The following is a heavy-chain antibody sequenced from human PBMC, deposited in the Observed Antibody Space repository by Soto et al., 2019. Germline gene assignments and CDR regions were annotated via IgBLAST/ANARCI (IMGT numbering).Heavy chain of an antibody. D-gene: IGHD2-21*02. CDR3: ARIGPYCGGDCYPDFDF. J-gene: IGHJ4*02. Sequence: EVQLLESGGGLVQPGGSLTLSCAASGFTFNTYGMTWVRQAPGKWLEWVSTVSGSGGGTYYADSVKGRFTISRVNSKNPMYLQMSNLRAEDTAVYFCARIGPYCGGDCYPDFDFWGLGTPVTVSS. CDR2: VSGSGGGT. CDR1: GFTFNTYG. V-gene: IGHV3-23*01.